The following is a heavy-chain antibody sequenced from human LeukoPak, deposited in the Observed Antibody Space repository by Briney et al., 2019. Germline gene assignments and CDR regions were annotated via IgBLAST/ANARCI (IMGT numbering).Heavy chain of an antibody. V-gene: IGHV1-24*01. CDR1: GYTLTELS. Sequence: PVASVKVSCKVSGYTLTELSMHWVRQAPGKGLEYMGGFDAEEAEIIYAQKFQGRVTMTEDTSTDTVYMELSSLRSEDTAVYYCARDKKFGGIDDDFDYWGQGTLVTVSS. CDR3: ARDKKFGGIDDDFDY. D-gene: IGHD1-26*01. CDR2: FDAEEAEI. J-gene: IGHJ4*02.